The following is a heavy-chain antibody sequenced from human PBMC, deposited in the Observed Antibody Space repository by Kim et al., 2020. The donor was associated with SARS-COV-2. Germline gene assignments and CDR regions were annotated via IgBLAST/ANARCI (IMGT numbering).Heavy chain of an antibody. V-gene: IGHV3-48*03. Sequence: ANSVKGRCTVSRDSAKNSLYLQMDSLTDEDSAVYYCARETINCGGDCYDYWGQGTRVTVAS. J-gene: IGHJ4*02. CDR3: ARETINCGGDCYDY. D-gene: IGHD2-21*01.